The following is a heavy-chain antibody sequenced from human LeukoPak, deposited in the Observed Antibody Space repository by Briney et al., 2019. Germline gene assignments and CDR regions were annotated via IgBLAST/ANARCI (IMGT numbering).Heavy chain of an antibody. CDR1: GYSISSGYY. CDR3: ARGPNWFDP. Sequence: PSETLSLTCTVSGYSISSGYYWGWIRQPPGKGLEWIGSIYHSGSTYYNPSLKSRVTMSVDTSKNQFSLKLSSVTAADTAVYYCARGPNWFDPWGQGTLVTVSS. V-gene: IGHV4-38-2*02. J-gene: IGHJ5*02. CDR2: IYHSGST.